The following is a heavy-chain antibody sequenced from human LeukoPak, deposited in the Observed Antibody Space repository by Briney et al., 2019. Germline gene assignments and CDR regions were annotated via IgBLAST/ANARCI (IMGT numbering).Heavy chain of an antibody. D-gene: IGHD3-16*01. J-gene: IGHJ4*02. CDR2: ISSSSSYI. Sequence: GGSLRLSCAASGFTFSSYAMHWVRQAPGKGLEWVSSISSSSSYIYYADSVKGRFTISRDNAKNSLYLQMNSLRAEDTAVYYCARVGVYDYVWGSYDYRGQGTLVTVSS. CDR1: GFTFSSYA. CDR3: ARVGVYDYVWGSYDY. V-gene: IGHV3-21*01.